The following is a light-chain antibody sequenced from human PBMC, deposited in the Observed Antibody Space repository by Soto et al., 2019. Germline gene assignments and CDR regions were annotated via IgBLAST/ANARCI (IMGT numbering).Light chain of an antibody. CDR3: QQYNNWWT. J-gene: IGKJ1*01. CDR2: GVS. Sequence: EIVLTQSPGTLSLSAGERATLSCRASQSVSSNYFAWFQQRPGQAPRLLIYGVSTRATGTPDRFSASGSATEFTLTISSLQSEDFAVYYCQQYNNWWTFGQGTKVDIK. CDR1: QSVSSN. V-gene: IGKV3D-15*01.